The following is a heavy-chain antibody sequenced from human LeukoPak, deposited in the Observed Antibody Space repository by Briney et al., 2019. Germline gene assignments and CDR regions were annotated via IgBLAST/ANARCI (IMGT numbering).Heavy chain of an antibody. D-gene: IGHD2-15*01. V-gene: IGHV3-21*01. CDR3: ARVTLPLGVGYMDV. J-gene: IGHJ6*03. CDR2: ISSSSSYI. CDR1: GFTFSSYS. Sequence: GGSLRLSCAASGFTFSSYSMNWVRQAPGKGLEWVSSISSSSSYIYYADSVKGRFTISRDNAKNSLYLQMNSLRAEDTAVYYCARVTLPLGVGYMDVWGKGTTVTVSS.